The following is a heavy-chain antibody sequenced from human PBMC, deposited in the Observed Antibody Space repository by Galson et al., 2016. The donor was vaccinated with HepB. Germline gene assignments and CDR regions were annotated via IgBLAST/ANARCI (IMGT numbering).Heavy chain of an antibody. V-gene: IGHV3-11*01. D-gene: IGHD2-8*02. CDR3: AKALAPYCSGGSCFRGFDS. J-gene: IGHJ4*02. CDR2: ISSSGVTI. CDR1: GFTFSDYY. Sequence: SLRLSCAASGFTFSDYYMSWIRQAPGKGLEWFSHISSSGVTIYYADSVKGRFTISRDNSKSTLHLQMNSLRAEDTAIYFCAKALAPYCSGGSCFRGFDSWGRGTLVTVSS.